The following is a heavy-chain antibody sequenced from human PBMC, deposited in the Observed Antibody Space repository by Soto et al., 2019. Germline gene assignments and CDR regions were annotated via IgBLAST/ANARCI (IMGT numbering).Heavy chain of an antibody. CDR1: GFTFSSYW. V-gene: IGHV3-7*03. J-gene: IGHJ4*02. Sequence: GVSLRLSCAASGFTFSSYWMSWVRQAPGKGLEWVANIKQDGSEKYYVDSAKGRFTISRDNAKNSLYLQMNSLRAEDTAVYYCASPAMVTFGRVDYWGQGTLVTVSS. CDR3: ASPAMVTFGRVDY. CDR2: IKQDGSEK. D-gene: IGHD5-18*01.